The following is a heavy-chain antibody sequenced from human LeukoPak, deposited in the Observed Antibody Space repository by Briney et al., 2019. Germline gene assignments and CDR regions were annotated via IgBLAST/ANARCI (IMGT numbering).Heavy chain of an antibody. CDR2: IKSKTDGETT. CDR1: GFTFGGHT. D-gene: IGHD3-10*01. CDR3: TTDLSYGSGSYYNDIFDY. Sequence: GGSLRLSCTTSGFTFGGHTMHWVRQAPGKGLEWIGRIKSKTDGETTDYAAPVKGRFTISRDDSKTTVSLQVNSLKTEDTAVYYCTTDLSYGSGSYYNDIFDYWGQGSLVTVSS. J-gene: IGHJ4*02. V-gene: IGHV3-15*01.